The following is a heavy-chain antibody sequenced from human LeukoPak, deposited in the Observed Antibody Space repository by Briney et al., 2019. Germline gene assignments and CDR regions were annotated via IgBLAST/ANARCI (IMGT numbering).Heavy chain of an antibody. D-gene: IGHD6-13*01. Sequence: GGSLRLSCAASGFTFSSYGMHWVRQAPGKGLEWVAVIWYDGSNKYYADSVKGRFTISRDNSKNTLYLQMNSLRVEDTAVYYCARDGGSSWLYYYYGMDVWGQGTTVTVSS. CDR2: IWYDGSNK. CDR1: GFTFSSYG. J-gene: IGHJ6*02. CDR3: ARDGGSSWLYYYYGMDV. V-gene: IGHV3-33*01.